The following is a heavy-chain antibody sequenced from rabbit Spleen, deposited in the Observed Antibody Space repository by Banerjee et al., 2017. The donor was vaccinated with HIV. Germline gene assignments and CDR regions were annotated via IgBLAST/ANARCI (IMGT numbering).Heavy chain of an antibody. D-gene: IGHD1-1*01. CDR2: INVYTGKP. CDR3: ARDLTSVVGLNFNL. J-gene: IGHJ4*01. CDR1: GFSFSDRDV. V-gene: IGHV1S45*01. Sequence: QEQLVESGGGLVKPEGSLKLTCKAYGFSFSDRDVMCWVRQAPGKGLQWIAFINVYTGKPVYATWSKGRFTISRTSSTTMTLQMTILTAADTATYFCARDLTSVVGLNFNLWGPGTLVTVS.